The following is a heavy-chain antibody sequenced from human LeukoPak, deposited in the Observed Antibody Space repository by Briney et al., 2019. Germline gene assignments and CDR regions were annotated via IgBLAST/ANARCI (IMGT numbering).Heavy chain of an antibody. Sequence: PGGSLRLYCAASGFTVSRNYMSWVRQAPGKGLEWVSVIYSGGSTYYADSVKGRFTVSRDNSKNTLYLQMNSLRAEDTAVYYCASNEAVAGTGNFDYWGQGTLVTVSS. CDR3: ASNEAVAGTGNFDY. D-gene: IGHD6-19*01. CDR1: GFTVSRNY. J-gene: IGHJ4*02. V-gene: IGHV3-53*01. CDR2: IYSGGST.